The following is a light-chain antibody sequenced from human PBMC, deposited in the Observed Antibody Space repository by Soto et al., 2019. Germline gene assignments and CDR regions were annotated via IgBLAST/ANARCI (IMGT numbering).Light chain of an antibody. CDR1: QGISSY. CDR3: QQLNSYPLT. V-gene: IGKV1-9*01. CDR2: AAS. Sequence: DIQLTQSPSFLSASVGDRVTITFRAGQGISSYLAWYQQKPGKAPKLLMYAASTLQSGVPSRFSGSGSGTEFTLTISSLQPEDFATYYCQQLNSYPLTFGGGTKVEIK. J-gene: IGKJ4*01.